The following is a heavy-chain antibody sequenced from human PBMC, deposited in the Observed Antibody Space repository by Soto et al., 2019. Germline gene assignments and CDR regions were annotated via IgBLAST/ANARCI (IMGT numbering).Heavy chain of an antibody. CDR2: ISFDAYNV. V-gene: IGHV3-30-3*01. CDR3: ARDVRRVLRGIDY. CDR1: GFTFNTHA. Sequence: QVQLVESEGGVVQPGRSLRLSCAASGFTFNTHALHWVRQAPGKGLEWVATISFDAYNVYYADSVKGRFTISRDESKNTLILQMTSLRVDDTAVYYCARDVRRVLRGIDYWGRGTLVTVSS. D-gene: IGHD3-10*01. J-gene: IGHJ4*02.